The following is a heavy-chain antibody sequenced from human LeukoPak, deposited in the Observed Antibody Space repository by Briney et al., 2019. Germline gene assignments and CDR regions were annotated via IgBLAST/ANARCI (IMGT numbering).Heavy chain of an antibody. CDR1: GYTFTGYY. CDR2: INPNSGGT. CDR3: AREAKPYYYYYGMDV. V-gene: IGHV1-2*02. Sequence: AAVKVSCKASGYTFTGYYMHGVRQAPGQGVEWMGWINPNSGGTNYAQKFQGRVTMTRDTSISTAYMELSRLRSDDTAVYYCAREAKPYYYYYGMDVWGQGTTVTVSS. D-gene: IGHD1-14*01. J-gene: IGHJ6*02.